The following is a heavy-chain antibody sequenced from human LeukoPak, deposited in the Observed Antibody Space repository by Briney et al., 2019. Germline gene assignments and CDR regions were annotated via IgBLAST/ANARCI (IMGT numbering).Heavy chain of an antibody. CDR2: INPNSGGT. Sequence: ASVKVSCKASGYTFTGYYMHWVQQAPGQGLEWMGWINPNSGGTNYAQKFQGRVTMTRDTSISTAYMELSRLRSDDTAVYYCARAPRRDPYCSSTSCYSFDYWGQGTLVTVSS. CDR1: GYTFTGYY. J-gene: IGHJ4*02. D-gene: IGHD2-2*01. V-gene: IGHV1-2*02. CDR3: ARAPRRDPYCSSTSCYSFDY.